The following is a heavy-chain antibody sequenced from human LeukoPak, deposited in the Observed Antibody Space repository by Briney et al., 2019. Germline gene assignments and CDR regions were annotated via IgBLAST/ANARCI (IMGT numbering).Heavy chain of an antibody. D-gene: IGHD3-22*01. J-gene: IGHJ4*02. Sequence: ASVKVSCKASGYTFTSYGISWVRQAPGQGHEWMGWIGAYNGNTNYAQKLQGRVTMTTDTSTSTAYMELRSLRSDDTAVYYCARDHYYDSSGYTRSADYWGQGTLVTVSS. CDR1: GYTFTSYG. CDR3: ARDHYYDSSGYTRSADY. CDR2: IGAYNGNT. V-gene: IGHV1-18*01.